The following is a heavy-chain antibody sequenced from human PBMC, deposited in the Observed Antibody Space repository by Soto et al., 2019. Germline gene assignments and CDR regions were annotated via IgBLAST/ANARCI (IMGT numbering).Heavy chain of an antibody. CDR2: ISGSGGST. CDR3: AKVLYYDSSENYFDY. D-gene: IGHD3-22*01. V-gene: IGHV3-23*01. J-gene: IGHJ4*02. CDR1: GFTFSSYA. Sequence: PGGSLRLSCAASGFTFSSYAMSWFRQAPGKGLEWVSAISGSGGSTYYADSVKGRFTISRDNSKNTLYLQMNSLRAEDTAVYYCAKVLYYDSSENYFDYWGQGTLVTVSS.